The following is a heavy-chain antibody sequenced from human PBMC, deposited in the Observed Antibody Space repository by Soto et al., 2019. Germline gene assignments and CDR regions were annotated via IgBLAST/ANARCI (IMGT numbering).Heavy chain of an antibody. CDR3: ARGRYGDY. CDR1: GYTFTSYG. D-gene: IGHD1-1*01. Sequence: QVHLVQSGAEVKKPGASVKVSCKGSGYTFTSYGITWVRQAPGQGLEWMGWTSAHNGNTDYAQKLQGRVTVTRDTSTSTAYMELRSLRSDDTAVYYCARGRYGDYWGHGAQVTVSS. J-gene: IGHJ4*01. CDR2: TSAHNGNT. V-gene: IGHV1-18*01.